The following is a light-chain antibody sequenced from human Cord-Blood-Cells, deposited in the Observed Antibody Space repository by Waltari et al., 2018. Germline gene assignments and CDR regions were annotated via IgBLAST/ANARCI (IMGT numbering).Light chain of an antibody. J-gene: IGKJ1*01. CDR1: QSISSW. V-gene: IGKV1-5*01. CDR2: DAS. CDR3: QQYNSYWT. Sequence: DIQMTQSTSTLSASVGDRVTITCRASQSISSWLVWYQQKPGKAPKLLIYDASSLESGVPSRFSGSGSGTEFTLTISSLQPDDFATYYCQQYNSYWTFGQGTKVEIK.